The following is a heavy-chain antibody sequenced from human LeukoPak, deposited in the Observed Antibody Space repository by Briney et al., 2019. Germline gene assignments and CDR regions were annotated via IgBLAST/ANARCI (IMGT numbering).Heavy chain of an antibody. CDR2: INESGDTT. Sequence: GGSLRLSCATSGFMFRTYPMTWVRQAPGKGLEWVSDINESGDTTNYADSVKGRFITSRDNSKDTVYLTMHSLRAEDTAMYYCVNRGVTSNEPFDYWGQGTLVTVSS. V-gene: IGHV3-23*01. J-gene: IGHJ4*02. CDR1: GFMFRTYP. CDR3: VNRGVTSNEPFDY. D-gene: IGHD2-21*02.